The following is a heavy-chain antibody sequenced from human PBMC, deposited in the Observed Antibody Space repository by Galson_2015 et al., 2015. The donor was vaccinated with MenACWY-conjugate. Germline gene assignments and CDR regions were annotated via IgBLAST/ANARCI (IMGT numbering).Heavy chain of an antibody. CDR3: ARLFNARPAYYYYYMDV. J-gene: IGHJ6*03. V-gene: IGHV5-51*01. D-gene: IGHD3-3*01. Sequence: QSGAEVKKPGESLKISCKGSGYIFPDYWIGWVRQMPGQGLEWMGIIYAGDSDIRYSPSFQGHVTISADKSISTAYLQWSSLKASDTAIYYCARLFNARPAYYYYYMDVWGKGTTVTVSS. CDR1: GYIFPDYW. CDR2: IYAGDSDI.